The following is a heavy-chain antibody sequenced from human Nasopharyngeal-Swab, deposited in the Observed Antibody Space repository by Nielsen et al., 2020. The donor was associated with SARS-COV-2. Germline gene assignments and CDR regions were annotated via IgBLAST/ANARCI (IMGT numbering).Heavy chain of an antibody. Sequence: SCAASGFTFSSYAMHWVRQAPGKGLEWVAVISYDGSNKYYADSVKGRFTISRDNSKNTLYLQMNSLRAEDTAVYYCARDLDLYCGGDCSTWGGLDYWGQGTLVTVSS. V-gene: IGHV3-30-3*01. CDR2: ISYDGSNK. J-gene: IGHJ4*02. CDR1: GFTFSSYA. D-gene: IGHD2-21*02. CDR3: ARDLDLYCGGDCSTWGGLDY.